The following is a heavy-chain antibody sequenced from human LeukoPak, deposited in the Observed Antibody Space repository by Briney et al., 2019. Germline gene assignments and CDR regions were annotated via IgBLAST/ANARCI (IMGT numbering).Heavy chain of an antibody. D-gene: IGHD2-2*01. CDR1: GGTFSSYA. CDR3: ARGNCSSTSCYGYYYYYYMDV. J-gene: IGHJ6*03. V-gene: IGHV1-69*05. CDR2: IIPIFGTA. Sequence: ASVKVSCKASGGTFSSYAISWVRQAPGHGLEWMGGIIPIFGTANYAQKFQGRVTITTDESTSTAYMELSSLRSEDTAVYYCARGNCSSTSCYGYYYYYYMDVWGKGTTVTVSS.